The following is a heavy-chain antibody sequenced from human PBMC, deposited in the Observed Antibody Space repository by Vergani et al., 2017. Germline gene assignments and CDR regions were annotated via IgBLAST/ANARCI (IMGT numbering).Heavy chain of an antibody. D-gene: IGHD3-16*01. CDR2: IYSGGST. V-gene: IGHV3-53*04. Sequence: EVQLVESGGGLVQPGGSLRLSCAASGFTVSSNYMSWVRQAPGKGLEWVSVIYSGGSTYYADSVKGRFTISRHKSKNTLYLQMNSLRAEDTAVYYCAGGTNPGHLSAFDIWGQGTMVTVSS. J-gene: IGHJ3*02. CDR1: GFTVSSNY. CDR3: AGGTNPGHLSAFDI.